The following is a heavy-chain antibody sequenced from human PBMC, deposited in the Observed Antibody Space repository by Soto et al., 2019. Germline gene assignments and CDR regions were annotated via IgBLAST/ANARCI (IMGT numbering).Heavy chain of an antibody. CDR3: ARALRGPDKYDY. J-gene: IGHJ4*02. V-gene: IGHV3-23*03. CDR1: GFTFSSYA. Sequence: EVQLLESGGGLVQPGGSLRLSCAASGFTFSSYAMSWVRQAPGKGLEWVSVIYSGGSTYYADSVEGRFTISRDNSKNTLYLQMNSLRAEDTAVYDCARALRGPDKYDYWGQGTLVTVSS. CDR2: IYSGGST.